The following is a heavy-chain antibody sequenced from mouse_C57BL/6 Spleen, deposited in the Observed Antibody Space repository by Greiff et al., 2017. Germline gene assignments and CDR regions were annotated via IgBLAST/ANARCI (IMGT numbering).Heavy chain of an antibody. D-gene: IGHD2-5*01. CDR1: GYTFTSYG. CDR2: IYPGNGYT. CDR3: ARGRDYSSHWYIDV. V-gene: IGHV1-58*01. Sequence: EVQLQQSGAELVRPGSSVKMSCKTSGYTFTSYGIHWVKQRPGQGLEWIGYIYPGNGYTEYNEKFKGKATLTSDTSSSTAYMQLSSLTSEDSAVYYGARGRDYSSHWYIDVWGTGTTVTGSS. J-gene: IGHJ1*03.